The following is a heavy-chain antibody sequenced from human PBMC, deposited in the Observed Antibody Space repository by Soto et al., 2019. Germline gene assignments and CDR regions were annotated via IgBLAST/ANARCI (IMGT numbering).Heavy chain of an antibody. CDR3: ARDRGVGATVL. CDR1: GYSFSFYG. D-gene: IGHD1-26*01. V-gene: IGHV1-18*01. Sequence: ASVKVSCKASGYSFSFYGINWVRQAPGQGLEWMGWINAYDGNTNYAQKLQGRVTMTTDTSTSTAYMELRSLRSDDTAVYYCARDRGVGATVLWGQGTMVTVSS. CDR2: INAYDGNT. J-gene: IGHJ3*01.